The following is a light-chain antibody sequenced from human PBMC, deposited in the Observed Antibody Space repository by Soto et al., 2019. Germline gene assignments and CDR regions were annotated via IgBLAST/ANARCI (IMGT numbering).Light chain of an antibody. Sequence: DIVMPQSPDSLAVTLGEGATVNFKSSQSILSTSNNRNYLAWYRQKPGQPPRLLIYWASTRESGVPDRISGSGSGTDFTLTISSLQAEDVAVYYCQQYVSIPLTFGGGTKVDIK. CDR2: WAS. J-gene: IGKJ4*01. CDR1: QSILSTSNNRNY. CDR3: QQYVSIPLT. V-gene: IGKV4-1*01.